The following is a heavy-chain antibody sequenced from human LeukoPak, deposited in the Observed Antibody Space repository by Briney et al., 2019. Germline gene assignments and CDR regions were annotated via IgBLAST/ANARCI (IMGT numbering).Heavy chain of an antibody. V-gene: IGHV3-21*01. D-gene: IGHD2-8*01. CDR2: ISSSNTYI. Sequence: GGSLRLSCAASGFTFSSYSMNWVRQAPGKGLEWVSSISSSNTYIYYADSVKGRFTISRDNAKNSLYLQMNSLRAEDTAVYYCAREGGHCSNGICSYFDYWGQGSLVTVSS. CDR1: GFTFSSYS. J-gene: IGHJ4*02. CDR3: AREGGHCSNGICSYFDY.